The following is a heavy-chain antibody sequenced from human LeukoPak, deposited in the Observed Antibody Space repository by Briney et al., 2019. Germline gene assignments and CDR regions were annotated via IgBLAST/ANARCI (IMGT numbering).Heavy chain of an antibody. Sequence: SETLSLTCAVYGESFSGYYWNWIRQSPERGLEWIGEINHSGSSNYNPSLKSRVTISVDASKNQFSLKLNSVAAADTAVYYCARTYCSTTTCYAPFDYWGQGTLVAVSS. D-gene: IGHD2-2*01. CDR3: ARTYCSTTTCYAPFDY. J-gene: IGHJ4*02. CDR2: INHSGSS. V-gene: IGHV4-34*01. CDR1: GESFSGYY.